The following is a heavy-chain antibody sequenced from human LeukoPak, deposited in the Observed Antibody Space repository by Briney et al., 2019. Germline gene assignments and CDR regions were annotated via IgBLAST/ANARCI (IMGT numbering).Heavy chain of an antibody. CDR3: ARDSRRRYCSSTSCSKYYFDY. D-gene: IGHD2-2*01. CDR1: GFTFSSYG. J-gene: IGHJ4*02. Sequence: GGSLRLSCAASGFTFSSYGMHWVRQAPGKGLEWVAVIWYDRSNKYYADSVKGRFTISRDNSKNTLYLQMNSLRAEDTAVYYCARDSRRRYCSSTSCSKYYFDYWGQGTLVTVSS. V-gene: IGHV3-33*01. CDR2: IWYDRSNK.